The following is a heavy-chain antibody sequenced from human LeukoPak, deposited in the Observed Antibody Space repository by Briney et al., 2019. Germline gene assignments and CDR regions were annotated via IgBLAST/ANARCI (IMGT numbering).Heavy chain of an antibody. CDR1: GDSVSNNSAA. CDR3: ARGDSSSGVLSYYYYYGTDV. J-gene: IGHJ6*02. D-gene: IGHD6-6*01. V-gene: IGHV6-1*01. CDR2: TYYRSKWYN. Sequence: SQTLSLTCAISGDSVSNNSAAWIWVRQSSSRGLEWLGRTYYRSKWYNDYAVSVKSRITVNPDTSKNQFSLQLNSVAPEDTAVYYCARGDSSSGVLSYYYYYGTDVWGQGTTVTVSS.